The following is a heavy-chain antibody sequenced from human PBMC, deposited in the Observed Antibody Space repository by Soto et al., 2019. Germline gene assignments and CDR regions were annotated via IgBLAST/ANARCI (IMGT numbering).Heavy chain of an antibody. CDR2: ISYDGSNK. D-gene: IGHD6-13*01. V-gene: IGHV3-30-3*01. CDR3: ARDKGPHAAYYFDY. Sequence: GGSLRLSCAASGFTFSSYAMHWVRQAPGKGLEWVAVISYDGSNKYYADSVKGRFTISRDNSKNTLYLQMNSLRAEDTAVYYCARDKGPHAAYYFDYWGQGTLVTVSS. CDR1: GFTFSSYA. J-gene: IGHJ4*02.